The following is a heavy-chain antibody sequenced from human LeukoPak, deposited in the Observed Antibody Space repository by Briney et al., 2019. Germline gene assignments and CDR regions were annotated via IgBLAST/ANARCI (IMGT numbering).Heavy chain of an antibody. Sequence: GGSLRLSCAASGFSFANSVISWIRQAPGKGPEWVSAISGSGDRTDYADSVRGRFTISRDNSKSTLYLQMNSLGVEDTAIYYCARVQYSGTYSDAFDMWGQGTVVHVSS. CDR1: GFSFANSV. D-gene: IGHD1-26*01. V-gene: IGHV3-23*01. CDR3: ARVQYSGTYSDAFDM. J-gene: IGHJ3*02. CDR2: ISGSGDRT.